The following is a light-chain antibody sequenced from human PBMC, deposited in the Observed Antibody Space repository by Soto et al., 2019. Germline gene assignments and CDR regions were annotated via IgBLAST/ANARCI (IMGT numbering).Light chain of an antibody. CDR3: CSYAGSSTVL. CDR2: EAN. CDR1: NSDVGSYDL. Sequence: QSVLTQPASVSGSPGQSITISCIGSNSDVGSYDLVSWYQHHPGEAPKLMIYEANKRPSGVSNRFSGSKSGNTASLTIIGLQAEDEADYYCCSYAGSSTVLFGGGTKLTVL. J-gene: IGLJ3*02. V-gene: IGLV2-23*01.